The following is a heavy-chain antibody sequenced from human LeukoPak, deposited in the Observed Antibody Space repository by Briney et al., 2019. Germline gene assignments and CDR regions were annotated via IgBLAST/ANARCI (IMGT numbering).Heavy chain of an antibody. CDR1: GFTFSSYA. CDR3: AKDLYYYGSGSYFGMDV. V-gene: IGHV3-23*01. J-gene: IGHJ6*02. D-gene: IGHD3-10*01. Sequence: GGSLRLSCAASGFTFSSYAMSWVRQAPGKGLEWVSAISGSGGSTYYADSVKGRFTISRDSSKNSLYLQMNSLRTEDTALYYCAKDLYYYGSGSYFGMDVWGQGTTVTVSS. CDR2: ISGSGGST.